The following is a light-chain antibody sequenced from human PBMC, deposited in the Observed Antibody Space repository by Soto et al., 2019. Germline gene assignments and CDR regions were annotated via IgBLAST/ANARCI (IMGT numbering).Light chain of an antibody. CDR2: AAS. J-gene: IGKJ1*01. V-gene: IGKV1-39*01. CDR1: QSIDNY. CDR3: QQCFSLPPT. Sequence: DIPMTQSPSPPFAPVGDRVTITFPASQSIDNYLSWYQQIPGKAPKLLIYAASNLQRGVPSRFSGSGSGTEFTLTISNLQPDDFAVYYCQQCFSLPPTFGHGTKVDIK.